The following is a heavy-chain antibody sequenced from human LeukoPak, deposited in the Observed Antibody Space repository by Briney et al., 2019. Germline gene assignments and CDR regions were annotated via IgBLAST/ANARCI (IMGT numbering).Heavy chain of an antibody. CDR1: GFTFSSYS. D-gene: IGHD3-16*01. CDR2: ISYDGSNK. CDR3: AKDWDYFDY. J-gene: IGHJ4*02. Sequence: GGSLRLSCAASGFTFSSYSMNWVRQAPGKGLEWVAVISYDGSNKYYADSVKGRFTISRDNSKNTLYLQMNSLRAEDTAVYYCAKDWDYFDYWGQGTLVTVSS. V-gene: IGHV3-30*18.